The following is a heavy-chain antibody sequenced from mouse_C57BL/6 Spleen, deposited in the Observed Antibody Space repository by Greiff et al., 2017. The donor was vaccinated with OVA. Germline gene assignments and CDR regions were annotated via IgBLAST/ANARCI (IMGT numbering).Heavy chain of an antibody. CDR3: ARGRYDGHFYYFDY. J-gene: IGHJ2*01. CDR1: GFTFSSYA. Sequence: EVMLVESGGGLVKPGGSLKLSCAASGFTFSSYAMSWVRQTPEKRLEWVATISDGGSYTYYPDNVKGRFTISRDNAKNNLYLQMSHLKSEDTAMYYCARGRYDGHFYYFDYWGQGTTLTVSS. D-gene: IGHD2-3*01. CDR2: ISDGGSYT. V-gene: IGHV5-4*03.